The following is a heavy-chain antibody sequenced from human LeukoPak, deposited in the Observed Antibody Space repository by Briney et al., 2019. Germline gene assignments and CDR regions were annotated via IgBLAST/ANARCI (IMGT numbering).Heavy chain of an antibody. V-gene: IGHV4-4*02. Sequence: SGTLSLTCAVSGGSISSSNWWSWVRQPPGKGLEWIGEIYHSGSTNYNPSLKSRVTISVDKSKNQFSLKLSSVTAADTAVYYCARGSRQADLGYYGMDVWGKETTVTVSS. CDR1: GGSISSSNW. CDR2: IYHSGST. D-gene: IGHD3-16*01. CDR3: ARGSRQADLGYYGMDV. J-gene: IGHJ6*04.